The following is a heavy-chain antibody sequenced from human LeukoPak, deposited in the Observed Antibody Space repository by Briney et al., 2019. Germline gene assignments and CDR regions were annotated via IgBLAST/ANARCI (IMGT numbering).Heavy chain of an antibody. CDR2: IYSGGDT. Sequence: GGSLRLSCAASGFTVSSHYMSWVRQAPGKGLEWVSVIYSGGDTYYADSVKGRFTISRDNSENTLYLQMNGVRAEDTAVYYCAREGSLNWFDPWGQGTLVTVSS. J-gene: IGHJ5*02. CDR1: GFTVSSHY. V-gene: IGHV3-53*01. CDR3: AREGSLNWFDP. D-gene: IGHD1-26*01.